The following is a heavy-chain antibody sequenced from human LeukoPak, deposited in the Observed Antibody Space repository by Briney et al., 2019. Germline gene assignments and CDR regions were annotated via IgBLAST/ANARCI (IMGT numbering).Heavy chain of an antibody. Sequence: GESLKISCKGSGYSFTSYWIGWVRQVPGKGLEWMGVIYPADSDTRYSPSFQGQVTISADKSISTAYLQWSSLKASDTAMYYCARRITMVRGVIGFDYWGQGTLVTVSS. CDR2: IYPADSDT. V-gene: IGHV5-51*01. D-gene: IGHD3-10*01. CDR3: ARRITMVRGVIGFDY. J-gene: IGHJ4*02. CDR1: GYSFTSYW.